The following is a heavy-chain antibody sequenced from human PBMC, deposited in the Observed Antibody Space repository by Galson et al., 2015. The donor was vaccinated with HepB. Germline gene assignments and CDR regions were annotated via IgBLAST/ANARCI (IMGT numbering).Heavy chain of an antibody. CDR2: IYNSGST. J-gene: IGHJ4*02. V-gene: IGHV4-59*08. CDR3: ARHSDFWNGYPYYFDS. Sequence: QVQLQESSPGLVKPSETLSLTCTVSGDSIGSDYWSWIRQSPGKGLEWIGSIYNSGSTYYNPPPEGRVTISSDTSKNQFSLNLASVTAADTAVYFCARHSDFWNGYPYYFDSWGQGTLVTVSS. CDR1: GDSIGSDY. D-gene: IGHD3-3*01.